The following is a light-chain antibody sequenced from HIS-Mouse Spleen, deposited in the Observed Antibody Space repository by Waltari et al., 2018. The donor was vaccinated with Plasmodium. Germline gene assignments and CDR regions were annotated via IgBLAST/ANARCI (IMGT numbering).Light chain of an antibody. Sequence: SYELTQPPSVSVSPGQTATITCSGDKLGDKYASWYHPKPGQSPVLVIYQDNKRPSGIPERFSGSNSGNTATLTISGTQAMDEADYYCQAWDSSTVVFGGGTKLTVL. J-gene: IGLJ2*01. CDR3: QAWDSSTVV. CDR2: QDN. V-gene: IGLV3-1*01. CDR1: KLGDKY.